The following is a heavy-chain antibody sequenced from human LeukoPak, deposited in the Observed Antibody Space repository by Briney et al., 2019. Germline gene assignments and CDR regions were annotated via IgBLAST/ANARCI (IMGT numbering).Heavy chain of an antibody. Sequence: GESLKISRKGSGYLFTSYWIAWVRQLPGNGLEWMGIIYPGDSDTRYSPSFQGQVTISADKSISTAYLQWSSLKASDTAMYYCARRVGSSSWFFDYWGQGTLVTVSS. CDR3: ARRVGSSSWFFDY. D-gene: IGHD6-13*01. J-gene: IGHJ4*02. CDR1: GYLFTSYW. V-gene: IGHV5-51*01. CDR2: IYPGDSDT.